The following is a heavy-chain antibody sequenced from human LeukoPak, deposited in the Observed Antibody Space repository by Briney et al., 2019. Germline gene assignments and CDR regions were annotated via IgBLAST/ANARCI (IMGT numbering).Heavy chain of an antibody. D-gene: IGHD3-9*01. CDR1: GGSISSYY. CDR3: ARDREDYDILTGYYSRDDAFDI. V-gene: IGHV4-59*01. CDR2: IYYGGST. Sequence: SETLSLTCTVSGGSISSYYWSWIRQPPGKGLEWIGYIYYGGSTNYNPSLKSRVTISVDTSKNQFSLKLSSVTAADTAVYYCARDREDYDILTGYYSRDDAFDIWGQGTMVTVSS. J-gene: IGHJ3*02.